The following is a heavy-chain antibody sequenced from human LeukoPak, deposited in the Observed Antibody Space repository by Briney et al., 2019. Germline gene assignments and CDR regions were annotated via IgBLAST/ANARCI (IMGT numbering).Heavy chain of an antibody. V-gene: IGHV3-30*03. CDR3: AIGDSLGELSSSFEY. CDR1: GFTFSSYG. CDR2: ISYDGSNK. Sequence: PGRSLRLSCAASGFTFSSYGMHWVRQAPGKGLEWVAVISYDGSNKYYADSVKGRFTISRDNSKNTLYLQMNSLRAEDTAVYYCAIGDSLGELSSSFEYWGQGTLVTVSS. D-gene: IGHD3-16*02. J-gene: IGHJ4*02.